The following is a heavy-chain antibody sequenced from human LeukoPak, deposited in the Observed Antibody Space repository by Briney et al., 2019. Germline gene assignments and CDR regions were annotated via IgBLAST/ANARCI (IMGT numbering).Heavy chain of an antibody. CDR2: ISSSGSTI. D-gene: IGHD2-8*01. CDR1: GFTFNTYE. J-gene: IGHJ4*02. V-gene: IGHV3-48*03. Sequence: GGSLRLSCVATGFTFNTYEMNCVPQAPGKGLEWVSYISSSGSTIYYADSVKGRFIISRDHTQNSLYLQMSSLRAEDTAVYYCARDSGCINGVCSHFDYWSQGTLVTVSS. CDR3: ARDSGCINGVCSHFDY.